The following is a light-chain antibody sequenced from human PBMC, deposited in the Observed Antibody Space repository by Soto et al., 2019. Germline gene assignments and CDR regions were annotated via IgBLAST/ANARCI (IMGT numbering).Light chain of an antibody. CDR3: AAWDDSLSGLW. V-gene: IGLV1-47*01. Sequence: QSVVTQPPSASGTPGQRVTMSCSGSRSNIGSNYVYWYQQVPGTAPKVLIYRNNQRPSGVPDRFSASKSGTSASLAISGVRSEDEADYYCAAWDDSLSGLWFGGGTKVTVL. J-gene: IGLJ3*02. CDR1: RSNIGSNY. CDR2: RNN.